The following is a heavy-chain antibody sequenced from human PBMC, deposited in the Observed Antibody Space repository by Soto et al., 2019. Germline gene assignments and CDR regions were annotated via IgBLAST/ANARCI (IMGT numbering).Heavy chain of an antibody. D-gene: IGHD3-22*01. Sequence: QVQLQESGPGLVKPSETLSLTCAVSGDSISSYYCMWIRQPPGKGLESIGYLYYGRSANYNPSLKSRGTLSVDTSPNQCSLPLSSMTAADTAVYYCALRSMAVVPEYWGQGTLVTVSS. CDR3: ALRSMAVVPEY. CDR1: GDSISSYY. CDR2: LYYGRSA. V-gene: IGHV4-59*01. J-gene: IGHJ4*02.